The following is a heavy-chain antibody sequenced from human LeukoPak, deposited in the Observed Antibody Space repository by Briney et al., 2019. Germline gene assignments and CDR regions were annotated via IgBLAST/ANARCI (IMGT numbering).Heavy chain of an antibody. CDR2: ISSSSSYI. J-gene: IGHJ4*02. D-gene: IGHD6-6*01. CDR1: GFPFSGYT. V-gene: IGHV3-21*01. Sequence: GGSLRLSCAASGFPFSGYTMNWVRQAPGKGLEWVSSISSSSSYIYYADSVKGRFTISRDNAKNSLYLQMNSLRAEDTAVYYCARGLMAARPYYFDYWGQGTLVTVSS. CDR3: ARGLMAARPYYFDY.